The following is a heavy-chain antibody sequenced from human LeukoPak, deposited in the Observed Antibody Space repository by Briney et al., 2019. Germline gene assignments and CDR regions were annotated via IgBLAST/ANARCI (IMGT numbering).Heavy chain of an antibody. CDR2: IGTSSTTI. V-gene: IGHV3-48*04. D-gene: IGHD4-17*01. CDR1: GFTFSSYT. J-gene: IGHJ2*01. Sequence: PGGSLRLSCAASGFTFSSYTMNWVRQPPGKGLEWVSNIGTSSTTIYYADSVKGRFTISRDNAETSLHLQMNSLRAEDTAVYYCARGGNHGDYWYFDLWGRGTLVTVSS. CDR3: ARGGNHGDYWYFDL.